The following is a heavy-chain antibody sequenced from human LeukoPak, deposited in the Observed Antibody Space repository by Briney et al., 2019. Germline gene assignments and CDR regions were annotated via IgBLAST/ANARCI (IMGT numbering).Heavy chain of an antibody. CDR3: ARDPAYSSSYSH. D-gene: IGHD6-13*01. CDR1: GSTFSSYS. J-gene: IGHJ4*02. Sequence: GGXXXLSCAASGSTFSSYSMNWVRQAPGKGLEGVSSISSSSSYIYYADSVKGRFTISRDNPKNSLYLQMNSLRAEDTAVYYCARDPAYSSSYSHWGQGTLVTVSS. V-gene: IGHV3-21*01. CDR2: ISSSSSYI.